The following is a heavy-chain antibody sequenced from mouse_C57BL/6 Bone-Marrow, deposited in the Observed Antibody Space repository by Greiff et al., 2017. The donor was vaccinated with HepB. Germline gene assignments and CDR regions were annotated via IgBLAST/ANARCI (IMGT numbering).Heavy chain of an antibody. CDR3: ARGVWYFDY. CDR1: GYTFTDYY. Sequence: EVQLQQSGPELVKPGASVKISCKASGYTFTDYYMNWVKQSHGKSLEWIGDINPNNGGTSYNQKFKGKATLTVDKSSSTAYMGLRDLTSEDSAVYYCARGVWYFDYWGQGTTLTVSS. V-gene: IGHV1-26*01. CDR2: INPNNGGT. J-gene: IGHJ2*01.